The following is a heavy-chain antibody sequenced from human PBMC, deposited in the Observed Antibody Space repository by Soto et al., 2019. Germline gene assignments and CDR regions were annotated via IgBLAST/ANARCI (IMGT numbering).Heavy chain of an antibody. Sequence: PSETLSLTFAVYGGSFSGYYWSWIRQPPGKGLEGVGEINHSGSTNYNPSLKSRVTISVDTSKNPFSLKLSSVTAADTAVYYCGRDRVGSLAHWGQGTLVTVSS. V-gene: IGHV4-34*01. CDR1: GGSFSGYY. J-gene: IGHJ4*02. D-gene: IGHD2-15*01. CDR2: INHSGST. CDR3: GRDRVGSLAH.